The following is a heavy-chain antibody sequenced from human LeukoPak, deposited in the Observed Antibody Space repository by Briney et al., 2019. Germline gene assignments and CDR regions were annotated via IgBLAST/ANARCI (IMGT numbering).Heavy chain of an antibody. Sequence: PGTSLRLSCAASGISFSSHGMHWVRQAPGKGLEWVAVIWYDGSNIYYTDSVKGRFTISRDNSKNTLYLQMNSLRAEDTAVYYCAKWMSQYDDPYYWGQGTLVTVSS. CDR1: GISFSSHG. CDR3: AKWMSQYDDPYY. D-gene: IGHD3-16*01. J-gene: IGHJ4*02. V-gene: IGHV3-33*03. CDR2: IWYDGSNI.